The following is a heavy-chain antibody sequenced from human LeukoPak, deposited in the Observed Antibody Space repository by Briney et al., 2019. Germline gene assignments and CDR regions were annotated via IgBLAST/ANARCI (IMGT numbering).Heavy chain of an antibody. V-gene: IGHV3-9*01. D-gene: IGHD6-19*01. Sequence: GGSLRLSCVASGFTFDDYAMHWVRQAPGKGLEWVSGISWNSGSIGYADSVKGRFTISRDNAKNSLYLQMNSLRAEDTALYYCAKARSFSSGLHFDYWGQGTLVTVSS. J-gene: IGHJ4*02. CDR1: GFTFDDYA. CDR3: AKARSFSSGLHFDY. CDR2: ISWNSGSI.